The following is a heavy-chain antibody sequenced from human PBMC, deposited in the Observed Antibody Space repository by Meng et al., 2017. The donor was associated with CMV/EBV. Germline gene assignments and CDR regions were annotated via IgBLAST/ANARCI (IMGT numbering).Heavy chain of an antibody. V-gene: IGHV1-18*01. CDR2: ISAYNGNT. J-gene: IGHJ6*02. CDR1: GGTFSSYA. D-gene: IGHD3-3*01. CDR3: ARVAYYDFWSGYLPLYYYYYGMDV. Sequence: ASVKVSCKASGGTFSSYAISWVRQAPGQGLEWMGWISAYNGNTNYAQKLQGRVTMTTDTSTSTAYMELRSLRSDDTAVYYCARVAYYDFWSGYLPLYYYYYGMDVWGQGTTVTVSS.